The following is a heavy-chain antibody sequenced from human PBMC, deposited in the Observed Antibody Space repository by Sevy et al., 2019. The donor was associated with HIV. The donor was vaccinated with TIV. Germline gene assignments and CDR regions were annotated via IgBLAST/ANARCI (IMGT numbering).Heavy chain of an antibody. CDR3: ARDRHISDYYYTPFYY. CDR2: ISTRSSTI. D-gene: IGHD3-22*01. CDR1: GFTFSSYS. J-gene: IGHJ4*02. V-gene: IGHV3-48*02. Sequence: GGSLRLSCGASGFTFSSYSMNWVRQAPGKGLELVSYISTRSSTIYYADSVKGRFTISRDNAKNSLYLQMNSLRDEDTAVYYCARDRHISDYYYTPFYYWGQGTLVTVSS.